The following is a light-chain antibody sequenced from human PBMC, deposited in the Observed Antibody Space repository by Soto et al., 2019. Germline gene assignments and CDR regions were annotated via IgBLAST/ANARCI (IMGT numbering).Light chain of an antibody. CDR2: DAS. CDR1: QSVSSY. Sequence: FSQSPPTLRKTTRVRATLSCRASQSVSSYLAWYQQKPGQAPRLLIYDASNRATGIPARFSGSGSGTDFTRASSILEPEDFAVYCCQQRINCPRTFCGGTKVDIK. J-gene: IGKJ4*01. V-gene: IGKV3-11*01. CDR3: QQRINCPRT.